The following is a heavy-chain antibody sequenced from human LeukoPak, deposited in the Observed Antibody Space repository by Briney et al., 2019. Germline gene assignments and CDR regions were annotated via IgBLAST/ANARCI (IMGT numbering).Heavy chain of an antibody. CDR2: ISTSGST. CDR3: ARRRTTGTTGYFDY. Sequence: SETLSLTCTISRGSISTYYWSWIRQPPGKGLEWIGYISTSGSTNYNPSLKSRVTISVDTSKNQFSLNLSAVTAADTAVYYCARRRTTGTTGYFDYWGQGTLVTVSS. J-gene: IGHJ4*02. CDR1: RGSISTYY. V-gene: IGHV4-4*09. D-gene: IGHD1-1*01.